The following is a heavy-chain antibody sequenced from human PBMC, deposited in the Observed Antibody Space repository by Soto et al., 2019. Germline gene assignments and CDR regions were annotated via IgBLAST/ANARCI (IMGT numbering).Heavy chain of an antibody. V-gene: IGHV3-23*01. D-gene: IGHD4-17*01. CDR2: ISGSGGST. Sequence: GGSLRLSCAASGLTFSSYAMSWVRQAPGKGLEWVSAISGSGGSTYYADSVKGRFTISRDNSKNTLYLQMNSLRAEDTAVYYCAKGRQSDYALAYWGQGTLVTVSS. CDR1: GLTFSSYA. J-gene: IGHJ4*02. CDR3: AKGRQSDYALAY.